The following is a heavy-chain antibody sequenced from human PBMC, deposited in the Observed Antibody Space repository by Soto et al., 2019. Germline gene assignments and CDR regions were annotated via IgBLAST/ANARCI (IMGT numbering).Heavy chain of an antibody. CDR1: GGSISSYY. Sequence: QVQLQESGPGLVKPSETLSLTCTVSGGSISSYYWSWIRQPPGKGLEWIGYIYDSGSTNYNPSLKSRVTLSVDTSENQCSLKLSSVTAADTAVYYCATHNDRGDPGPLGYWGQGTLVTVSS. J-gene: IGHJ4*02. CDR3: ATHNDRGDPGPLGY. CDR2: IYDSGST. D-gene: IGHD1-1*01. V-gene: IGHV4-4*09.